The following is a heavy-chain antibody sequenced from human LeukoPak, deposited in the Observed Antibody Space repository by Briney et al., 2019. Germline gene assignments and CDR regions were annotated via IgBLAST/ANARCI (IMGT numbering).Heavy chain of an antibody. CDR1: GGSISSYY. Sequence: PSETLSLTCTVSGGSISSYYWSWIRQPPGKGLAWIGYIYYSGSTNYNPSLKSRLTISIDTSENQFSLKLSSVTAADTAVYYCAREYSSSSGRRAFDIWGQGTMVTVSS. J-gene: IGHJ3*02. CDR3: AREYSSSSGRRAFDI. D-gene: IGHD6-6*01. V-gene: IGHV4-59*08. CDR2: IYYSGST.